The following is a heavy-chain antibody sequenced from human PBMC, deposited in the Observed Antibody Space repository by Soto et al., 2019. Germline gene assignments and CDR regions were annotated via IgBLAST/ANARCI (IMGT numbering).Heavy chain of an antibody. CDR3: ASRQYYDFWSGYWGPAFYYGMDV. CDR2: IYYSGST. V-gene: IGHV4-30-4*01. Sequence: SETLSLTCTVSGGSISSGDYYWSWIRQPPGKGLEWIGYIYYSGSTYYNPSLKSRVTISVDTSKNQFSLKLSSVTAADTAVYYCASRQYYDFWSGYWGPAFYYGMDVWGQGTTVTVSS. J-gene: IGHJ6*02. D-gene: IGHD3-3*01. CDR1: GGSISSGDYY.